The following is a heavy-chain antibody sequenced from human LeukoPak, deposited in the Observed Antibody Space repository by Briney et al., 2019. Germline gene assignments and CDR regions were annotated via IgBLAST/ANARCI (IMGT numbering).Heavy chain of an antibody. V-gene: IGHV1-24*01. Sequence: GASVKVSCKVSGYTLTELSMHWVRQAPGKGLEWMGGFDPEDGETIYAQKFQGRVTMTEDTSTDTAYMELSSLRSEDTAVYYCATGGLVGYSYGSDYFDYWGQGALVTVSS. CDR1: GYTLTELS. CDR3: ATGGLVGYSYGSDYFDY. J-gene: IGHJ4*02. D-gene: IGHD5-18*01. CDR2: FDPEDGET.